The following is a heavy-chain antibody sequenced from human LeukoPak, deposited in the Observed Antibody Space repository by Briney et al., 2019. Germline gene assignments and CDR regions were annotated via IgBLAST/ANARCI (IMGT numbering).Heavy chain of an antibody. CDR2: IYSGGST. Sequence: GGSLRLSCAASGFTVSGNYMSWVRQAPGKGLEWVSVIYSGGSTFYSDSVKGRFTISRDNSKNTLYLQMNSLRAEDTAVYYCAKGGEQVTWNFPNWGQGTLVTVSS. J-gene: IGHJ1*01. CDR3: AKGGEQVTWNFPN. V-gene: IGHV3-53*01. D-gene: IGHD1-7*01. CDR1: GFTVSGNY.